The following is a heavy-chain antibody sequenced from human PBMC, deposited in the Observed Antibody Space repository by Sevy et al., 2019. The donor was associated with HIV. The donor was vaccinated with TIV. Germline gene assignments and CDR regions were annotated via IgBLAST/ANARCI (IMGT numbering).Heavy chain of an antibody. CDR1: GFNFNIYS. CDR2: LSFGCGRI. J-gene: IGHJ4*02. Sequence: GGSLRLSCVASGFNFNIYSFSWVRQAPGKGLEWVSTLSFGCGRINYADSVQGRFTISRDDSKKTLYLEMPSLRVEDTAVYYCAREGCTKPHDYWGQGTLVTVSS. CDR3: AREGCTKPHDY. D-gene: IGHD2-8*01. V-gene: IGHV3-23*01.